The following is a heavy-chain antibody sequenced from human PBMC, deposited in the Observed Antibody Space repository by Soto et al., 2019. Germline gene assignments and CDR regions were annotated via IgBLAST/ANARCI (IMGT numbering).Heavy chain of an antibody. Sequence: GGSLRLSCAASGYTFDDYNMHWVRQAPGKGLEWVSLISWAGGTTYYADSVKGRFTIYRDNSKNSLYLQMNSLRNEDTALYYCTKAQEAAAGTQYYHGMDVWGQGTTVTVSS. D-gene: IGHD6-13*01. CDR2: ISWAGGTT. J-gene: IGHJ6*02. CDR1: GYTFDDYN. V-gene: IGHV3-43*01. CDR3: TKAQEAAAGTQYYHGMDV.